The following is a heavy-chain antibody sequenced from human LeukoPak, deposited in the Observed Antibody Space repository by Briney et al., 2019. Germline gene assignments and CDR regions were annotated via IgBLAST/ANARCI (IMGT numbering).Heavy chain of an antibody. J-gene: IGHJ4*02. D-gene: IGHD6-13*01. V-gene: IGHV1-3*03. Sequence: GASVKVSCKASGYTFTGYYMHWVRQAPGQRLEWMGWINAGNGNTKYSQEFQGRVTITRDTSASTAYMELSSLRSEDMAVYYCARVRHGGSWDFDYWGQGTLVTVSS. CDR3: ARVRHGGSWDFDY. CDR1: GYTFTGYY. CDR2: INAGNGNT.